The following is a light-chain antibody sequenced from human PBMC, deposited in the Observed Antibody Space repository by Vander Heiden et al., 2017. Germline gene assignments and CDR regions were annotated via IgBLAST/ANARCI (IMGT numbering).Light chain of an antibody. V-gene: IGKV3-15*01. CDR2: GAS. CDR3: QQYNNWPRT. CDR1: QSVSSN. J-gene: IGKJ5*01. Sequence: EMVMTQSPATLPVSPGEGATLSCRASQSVSSNLAWYQQKPGQAPRLLIYGASTRATGIPARFSGSGSGTEFTLTISSLQSEDFAVYYCQQYNNWPRTFGQGTRLEIK.